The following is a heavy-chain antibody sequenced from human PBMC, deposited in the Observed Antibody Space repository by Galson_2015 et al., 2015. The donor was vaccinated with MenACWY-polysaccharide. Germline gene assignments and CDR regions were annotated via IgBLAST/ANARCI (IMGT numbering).Heavy chain of an antibody. Sequence: SVKVSCKASGYTFTTYAMNWVRQAPGQGLEWMGGINTNTGNPTYAQGFTGRFVFSLDASVRTAYLQISSLKAEDTAVYYCARDPTRKATTVPTGRFDCWGQGTLVTVSS. CDR3: ARDPTRKATTVPTGRFDC. CDR1: GYTFTTYA. CDR2: INTNTGNP. V-gene: IGHV7-4-1*02. D-gene: IGHD4-17*01. J-gene: IGHJ4*02.